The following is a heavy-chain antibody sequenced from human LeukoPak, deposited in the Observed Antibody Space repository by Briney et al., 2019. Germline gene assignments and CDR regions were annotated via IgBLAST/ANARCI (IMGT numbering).Heavy chain of an antibody. CDR3: ARGRHSRYFSY. V-gene: IGHV4-39*07. CDR2: INHSGST. CDR1: GGSISSSSYY. J-gene: IGHJ4*02. D-gene: IGHD6-13*01. Sequence: SETLSLTCTVSGGSISSSSYYWGWIRQPPGKGLEWIGEINHSGSTNYNPSLKSRVTISVDTSKNQFSLKLSSVTAADTAVYYCARGRHSRYFSYWGQGTLVTVSS.